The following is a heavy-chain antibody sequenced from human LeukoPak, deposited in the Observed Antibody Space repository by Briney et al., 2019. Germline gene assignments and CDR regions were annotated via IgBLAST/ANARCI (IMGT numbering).Heavy chain of an antibody. CDR2: ISGSGGST. J-gene: IGHJ4*02. V-gene: IGHV3-23*01. D-gene: IGHD3-10*01. CDR1: GFTFSSYA. Sequence: GGSLRLSCAASGFTFSSYAMSWVRQAPGKGLEWVSAISGSGGSTYYADSVKGRFTISRDNSKNTLYLQMNSLRAEDTAVYYCAKDHSYYYGSGSYLHYFDYWGQGTLVTVSS. CDR3: AKDHSYYYGSGSYLHYFDY.